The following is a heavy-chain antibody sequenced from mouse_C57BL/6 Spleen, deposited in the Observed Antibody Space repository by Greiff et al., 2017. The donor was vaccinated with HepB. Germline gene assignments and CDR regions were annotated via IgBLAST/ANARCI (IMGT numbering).Heavy chain of an antibody. CDR1: GFTFSSYA. CDR3: ASAYYSNYVGWFAY. J-gene: IGHJ3*01. D-gene: IGHD2-5*01. CDR2: ISDGGSYT. V-gene: IGHV5-4*01. Sequence: EVQWVESGGGLVKPGGSLKLSCAASGFTFSSYAMSWVRQTPEKRLEWVATISDGGSYTYYPDNVKGRFTISRDNAKNNLYLQMSHLKSEDTAMYYCASAYYSNYVGWFAYWGQGTLVTVSA.